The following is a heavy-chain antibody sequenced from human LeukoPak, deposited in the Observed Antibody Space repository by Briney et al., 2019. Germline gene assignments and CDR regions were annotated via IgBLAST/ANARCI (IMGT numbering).Heavy chain of an antibody. CDR3: ARVIPIGIGDAFDI. Sequence: SVKVSCKASGGTFSSYAISWGRQAPGQGLEWMGGIIPIFGTANYAQKFQGRVTITTDESTSTAYMELSSLRSEDTAVYYCARVIPIGIGDAFDIWGQGTMVTVSS. CDR1: GGTFSSYA. V-gene: IGHV1-69*05. J-gene: IGHJ3*02. D-gene: IGHD3-3*01. CDR2: IIPIFGTA.